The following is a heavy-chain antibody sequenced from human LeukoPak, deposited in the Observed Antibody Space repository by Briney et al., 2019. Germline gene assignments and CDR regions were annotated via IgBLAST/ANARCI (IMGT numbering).Heavy chain of an antibody. CDR1: GGSFSGYY. CDR3: AGGPAAGYYYYYGMDV. V-gene: IGHV4-34*01. J-gene: IGHJ6*02. D-gene: IGHD2-2*01. CDR2: INHSGST. Sequence: SETLSLTCAVYGGSFSGYYWSWIRQPPGKGLEWIGEINHSGSTNYNPSLKSRVTISVDTSKNQFSLKLSSVTAADTAVYYCAGGPAAGYYYYYGMDVWGQGTTVTVSS.